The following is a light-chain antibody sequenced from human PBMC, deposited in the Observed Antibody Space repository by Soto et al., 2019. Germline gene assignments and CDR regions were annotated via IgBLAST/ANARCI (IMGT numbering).Light chain of an antibody. J-gene: IGLJ1*01. V-gene: IGLV2-14*03. CDR1: SSDVGGYNY. Sequence: QSVLTQPASVSGSPGQSITISCTGTSSDVGGYNYVSWYQHHPGKAPNLIIYDFSNRPSGVSFRFSGSKSDNTASLTISGLQPEDEADYHCSSYTTSNTRQIVFGTGTKVTVL. CDR2: DFS. CDR3: SSYTTSNTRQIV.